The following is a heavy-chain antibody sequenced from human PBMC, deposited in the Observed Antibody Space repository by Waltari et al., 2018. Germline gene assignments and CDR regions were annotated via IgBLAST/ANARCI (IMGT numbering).Heavy chain of an antibody. Sequence: EVQLVESGGGLVQPGGSLRLSCTASGFTVGNNYMNWVRQAPGKGLEWVSLIYSGGSTYYAYSVKGRFTISRDSSKNTLYLQMNSLGAEDSAVYYCARDGNGGGVWGRGTTVTVSS. V-gene: IGHV3-66*01. CDR2: IYSGGST. CDR1: GFTVGNNY. CDR3: ARDGNGGGV. D-gene: IGHD3-16*01. J-gene: IGHJ6*02.